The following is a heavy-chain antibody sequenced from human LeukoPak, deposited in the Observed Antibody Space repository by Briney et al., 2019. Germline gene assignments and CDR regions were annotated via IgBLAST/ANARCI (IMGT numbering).Heavy chain of an antibody. CDR1: GFTFSSYG. CDR3: GTRGYSEYYFDY. CDR2: IRYDGSNK. V-gene: IGHV3-30*02. D-gene: IGHD3-22*01. J-gene: IGHJ4*02. Sequence: GGSLRLSCAASGFTFSSYGMHWVRQAPGKGLEWVAFIRYDGSNKYYADSVKGRFTISRDNSKNTLYLQMNSLRAEDTAVYYCGTRGYSEYYFDYWGQGTLVTVSS.